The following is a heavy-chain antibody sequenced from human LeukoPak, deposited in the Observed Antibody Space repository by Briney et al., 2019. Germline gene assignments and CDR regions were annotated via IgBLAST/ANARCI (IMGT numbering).Heavy chain of an antibody. J-gene: IGHJ6*03. Sequence: SVKVSRKASGGTFSSYAISWVRQAPGQGLEWMGGIIPIFGTANYAQKFQGRVTITTDESTSTAYMELSSLRSEDTAVYYCARGADDDFWSGYLQDYYYYYMDVWGKGTTVTVSS. D-gene: IGHD3-3*01. CDR1: GGTFSSYA. V-gene: IGHV1-69*05. CDR3: ARGADDDFWSGYLQDYYYYYMDV. CDR2: IIPIFGTA.